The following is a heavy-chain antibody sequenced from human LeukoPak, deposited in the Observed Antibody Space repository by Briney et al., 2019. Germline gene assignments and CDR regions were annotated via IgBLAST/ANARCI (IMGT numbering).Heavy chain of an antibody. Sequence: GGSLRLSCAASGFTFSSYTMHWVRQAPGKGLERVAVISYAGGNKDYADSVRGRFTISRDNSKNTLYLQMSSLRAEDTAVYYCASTYTSGWSKPFDYWGQGTLVTVSS. D-gene: IGHD6-19*01. CDR1: GFTFSSYT. V-gene: IGHV3-30*15. J-gene: IGHJ4*02. CDR3: ASTYTSGWSKPFDY. CDR2: ISYAGGNK.